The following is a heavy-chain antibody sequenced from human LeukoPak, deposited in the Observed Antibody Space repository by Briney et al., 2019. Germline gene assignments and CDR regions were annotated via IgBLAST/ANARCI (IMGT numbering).Heavy chain of an antibody. CDR3: ARLKRYFDWSQLRDWFDP. D-gene: IGHD3-9*01. Sequence: SETLSLTCAVSGGSISSNSYYWGWIRQPPGKGLEWIGSIYYSGSTNYNPSLKSRVTISVDTSKNQFSLKLSSVTAADTAVYYCARLKRYFDWSQLRDWFDPWGQGTLVTVSS. CDR2: IYYSGST. CDR1: GGSISSNSYY. V-gene: IGHV4-39*07. J-gene: IGHJ5*02.